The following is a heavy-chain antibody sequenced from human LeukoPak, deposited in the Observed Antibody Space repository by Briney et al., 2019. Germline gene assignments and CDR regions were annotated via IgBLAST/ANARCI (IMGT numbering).Heavy chain of an antibody. V-gene: IGHV4-39*01. CDR2: IYYSGST. J-gene: IGHJ4*02. CDR3: GGSASVPFYFAY. D-gene: IGHD2-2*01. CDR1: GGSITTSSYY. Sequence: SETLSLTCTVSGGSITTSSYYWGWIRQPPGKGLEWIGIIYYSGSTYYNPSLKGRVTISVDTSKNQFSLKLSSVTAADTAVYYCGGSASVPFYFAYWGPGTLVTVSS.